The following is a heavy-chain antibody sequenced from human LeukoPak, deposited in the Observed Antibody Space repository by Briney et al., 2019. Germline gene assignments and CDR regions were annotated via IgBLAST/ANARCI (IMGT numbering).Heavy chain of an antibody. V-gene: IGHV3-48*01. CDR3: ARDRGYSTFDY. J-gene: IGHJ4*02. CDR1: GFTFSSFS. Sequence: GGSLRLSCAASGFTFSSFSTNWVRQAPGKGLEWVSFITGSSSTIYYADSVKGRFTISRDNAKNSLYLQMNSLRAEDTAVYSCARDRGYSTFDYWGQGTLVTVSS. D-gene: IGHD3-22*01. CDR2: ITGSSSTI.